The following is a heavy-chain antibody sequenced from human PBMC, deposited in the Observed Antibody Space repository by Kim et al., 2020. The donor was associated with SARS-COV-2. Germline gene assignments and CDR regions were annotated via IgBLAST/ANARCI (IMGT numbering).Heavy chain of an antibody. CDR2: ITWDRASK. CDR3: ARDCHSFNGFD. CDR1: GFTFGAYG. Sequence: GGSLRLSCATSGFTFGAYGMHWVRQAPGKGLEWVAGITWDRASKCYADSVKGRFTISRDNSKNTVYLEINSVRPEDTAAYYCARDCHSFNGFD. J-gene: IGHJ3*02. D-gene: IGHD1-26*01. V-gene: IGHV3-30*04.